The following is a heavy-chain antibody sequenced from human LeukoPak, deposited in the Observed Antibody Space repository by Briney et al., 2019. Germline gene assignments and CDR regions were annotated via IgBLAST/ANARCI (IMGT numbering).Heavy chain of an antibody. CDR3: AKGRGSRGSDYLDY. Sequence: GGCLRLSCAASGFAFSSYAMTWVRQAPGKGLEWVSTISGSVRGTYYADSVKGRFSISRDNSKNKLYLQMNSLRAEDTAVYYCAKGRGSRGSDYLDYWGQGTLVT. J-gene: IGHJ4*02. CDR1: GFAFSSYA. CDR2: ISGSVRGT. V-gene: IGHV3-23*01. D-gene: IGHD6-19*01.